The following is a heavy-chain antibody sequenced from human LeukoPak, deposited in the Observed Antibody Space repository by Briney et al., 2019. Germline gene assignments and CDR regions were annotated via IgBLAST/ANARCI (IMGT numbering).Heavy chain of an antibody. CDR3: ARTANSAAGYYIDY. V-gene: IGHV3-21*01. Sequence: GGSLRLSCAASGFTFSSYTMNWVRQAPGKGLEWVSSISGSSRHKYYADSVKGRFTISRDNAKNSLYLQMNSLRAEDTAVYYCARTANSAAGYYIDYWGQGTLVTVSS. CDR1: GFTFSSYT. J-gene: IGHJ4*02. CDR2: ISGSSRHK. D-gene: IGHD6-13*01.